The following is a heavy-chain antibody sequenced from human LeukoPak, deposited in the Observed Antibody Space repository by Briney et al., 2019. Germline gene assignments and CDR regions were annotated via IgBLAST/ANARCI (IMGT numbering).Heavy chain of an antibody. CDR2: INPNSGGT. J-gene: IGHJ3*02. D-gene: IGHD4-23*01. Sequence: GASVKVSCKASGYTFTGYYMHWVRQAPGQGLEWMGWINPNSGGTNYAQKFQGRVTMTRDTSISTAYMELSRLRSDDTAVYYCASRPTWELDYGGSTPEGSAFDIWGQGTMVTVSS. CDR1: GYTFTGYY. V-gene: IGHV1-2*02. CDR3: ASRPTWELDYGGSTPEGSAFDI.